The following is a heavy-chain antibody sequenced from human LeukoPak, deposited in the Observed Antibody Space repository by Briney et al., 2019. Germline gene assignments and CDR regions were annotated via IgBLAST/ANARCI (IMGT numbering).Heavy chain of an antibody. J-gene: IGHJ4*02. Sequence: SETLSLTCTVSCGSVSSGSYYWSWIRQPPGKGLEWIGYIYYSGSTNYNPSLKSRVTISVDTSKNQFSLKLSSVAAADTAVYYCARAGTGVQGVITVWGQGTLVTVSS. CDR1: CGSVSSGSYY. CDR2: IYYSGST. D-gene: IGHD3-10*01. CDR3: ARAGTGVQGVITV. V-gene: IGHV4-61*01.